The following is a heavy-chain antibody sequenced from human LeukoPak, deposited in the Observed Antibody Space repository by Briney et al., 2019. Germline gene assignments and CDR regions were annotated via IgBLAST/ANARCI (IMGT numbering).Heavy chain of an antibody. CDR2: IYYSGST. V-gene: IGHV4-59*08. J-gene: IGHJ3*02. CDR3: ARHTSGHDFDWLLYWFAFDI. D-gene: IGHD3-9*01. CDR1: GGSISSYY. Sequence: SETLSLTCTVSGGSISSYYWSWIRQPPGKGLEWIGYIYYSGSTNYNPSLKSRVTISVDTSKNQFPLRLSSVTAADTAVYYCARHTSGHDFDWLLYWFAFDIWGQGTMVTVSS.